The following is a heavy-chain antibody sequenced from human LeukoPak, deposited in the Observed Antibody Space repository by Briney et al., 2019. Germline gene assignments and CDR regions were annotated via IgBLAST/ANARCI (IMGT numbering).Heavy chain of an antibody. Sequence: PGGSLRLSCAASGLAFSSYSMNWVRQAPWRGLEWISYISSGSRAIYYADSVKGRFTISRDNGDKSLYLLLNSLRADDTAVYFCARESITGHRDFDYWGQGTLITVSS. CDR3: ARESITGHRDFDY. J-gene: IGHJ4*02. D-gene: IGHD1-20*01. CDR1: GLAFSSYS. CDR2: ISSGSRAI. V-gene: IGHV3-48*01.